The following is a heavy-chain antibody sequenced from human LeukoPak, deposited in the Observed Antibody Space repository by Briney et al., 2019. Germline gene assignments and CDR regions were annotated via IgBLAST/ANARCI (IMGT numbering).Heavy chain of an antibody. CDR2: VNRWGST. V-gene: IGHV4-34*01. J-gene: IGHJ4*02. D-gene: IGHD4-17*01. CDR1: GGSFSLYH. CDR3: ARQYGDYVGYFDY. Sequence: KASETLSLTCAVHGGSFSLYHWSWIRQSPGKGLEWIGEVNRWGSTNYNPSLKSRVTISLDTSKSQFSLKLSSVTAADTAVYYCARQYGDYVGYFDYWGQGTLVTVSS.